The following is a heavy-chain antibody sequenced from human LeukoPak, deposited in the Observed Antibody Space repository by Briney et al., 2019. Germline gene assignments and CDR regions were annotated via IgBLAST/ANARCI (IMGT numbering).Heavy chain of an antibody. CDR2: VYAGGTA. D-gene: IGHD3-3*01. Sequence: SETLSLTCTVSGGPISNYYWSWIRQSAGKGLEWIGRVYAGGTANYNPSLKSRVTMSVDTSKNQFSLKLSSVTAADTAVYYCARDRPHYDFWSGYQNNAFDIWGQGTMVTVSS. CDR1: GGPISNYY. J-gene: IGHJ3*02. CDR3: ARDRPHYDFWSGYQNNAFDI. V-gene: IGHV4-4*07.